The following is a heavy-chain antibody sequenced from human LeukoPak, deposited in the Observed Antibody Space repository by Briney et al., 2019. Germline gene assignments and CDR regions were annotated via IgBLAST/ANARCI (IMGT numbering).Heavy chain of an antibody. J-gene: IGHJ4*02. CDR2: IYYSGSI. Sequence: PSETLSLTCTVSGGSLSNYYWSWIRQPPGKGLEWIGYIYYSGSINYNPSLKSRVTISVDMSKNQFSLKLSSVTAADTAVYYCARGGAYFDYWGQGTLVTVSS. CDR3: ARGGAYFDY. CDR1: GGSLSNYY. D-gene: IGHD1-26*01. V-gene: IGHV4-59*01.